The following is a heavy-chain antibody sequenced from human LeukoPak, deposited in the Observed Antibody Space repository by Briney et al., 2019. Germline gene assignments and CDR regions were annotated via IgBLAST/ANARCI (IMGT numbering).Heavy chain of an antibody. V-gene: IGHV1-2*06. D-gene: IGHD4-11*01. CDR2: INPNSGGT. Sequence: IHXVRXAPGQGPEWMGRINPNSGGTDSAQKFQGRVTMTRDTSITTAYMELSRLTSDDTAVYYCARVAYGNNATPFDHWGQGTLVIVSS. J-gene: IGHJ4*02. CDR3: ARVAYGNNATPFDH.